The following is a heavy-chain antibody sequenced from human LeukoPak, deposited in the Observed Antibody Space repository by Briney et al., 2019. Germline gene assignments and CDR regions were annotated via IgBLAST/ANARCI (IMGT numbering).Heavy chain of an antibody. CDR1: GGSISSYY. Sequence: NPSETLSLTCTVSGGSISSYYWNWIRQSPGKGLEWIAYIYSSGSTKYNPSLKSRVTIFVDTSKNQFSLKVSYVTAAGTAVYYCARGGKVPAGLPAEMDVWGKGTTVTVSS. J-gene: IGHJ6*04. D-gene: IGHD2-2*02. CDR3: ARGGKVPAGLPAEMDV. CDR2: IYSSGST. V-gene: IGHV4-59*01.